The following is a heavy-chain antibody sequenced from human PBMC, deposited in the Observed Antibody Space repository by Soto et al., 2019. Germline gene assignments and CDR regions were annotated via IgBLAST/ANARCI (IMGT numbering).Heavy chain of an antibody. V-gene: IGHV4-39*02. CDR1: GGSISSSSYY. D-gene: IGHD3-3*01. Sequence: PSETLSLTCTVSGGSISSSSYYWGWIRQPPGKGLEWIGSIYYSGSTYYNPSLKSRVTISVDTSKNQFSLKLSSVTAADTAVYYCAREDDFWSGYLNWFDPWGQGTLVTVSS. CDR2: IYYSGST. J-gene: IGHJ5*02. CDR3: AREDDFWSGYLNWFDP.